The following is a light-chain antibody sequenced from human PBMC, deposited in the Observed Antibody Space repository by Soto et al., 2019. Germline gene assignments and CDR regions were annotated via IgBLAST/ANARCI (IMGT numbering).Light chain of an antibody. CDR1: SSDVGGYNY. V-gene: IGLV2-14*01. J-gene: IGLJ1*01. CDR3: SSYTSSSTRV. CDR2: DVS. Sequence: SVLNQPAYVSGSAGQSITISCTGTSSDVGGYNYVSWYQQHPGKAPKLMIYDVSNRPSGVSNRFSGSKSGNTASLTISGLQAEDEADYYCSSYTSSSTRVFGTGTKVTVL.